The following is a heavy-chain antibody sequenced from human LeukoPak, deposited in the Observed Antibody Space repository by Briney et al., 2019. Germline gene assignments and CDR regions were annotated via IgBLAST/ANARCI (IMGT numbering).Heavy chain of an antibody. Sequence: ASVKVSCKASGYTFTGYYMHWVRQAPGQGLEWMGWINPNSGGTNYAQKFQGRVTMTRDTSISTAYMELSRLRSDDTAVYYCARAASLWFGELFGYWGQGTLVTVSS. V-gene: IGHV1-2*02. J-gene: IGHJ4*02. CDR2: INPNSGGT. CDR3: ARAASLWFGELFGY. CDR1: GYTFTGYY. D-gene: IGHD3-10*01.